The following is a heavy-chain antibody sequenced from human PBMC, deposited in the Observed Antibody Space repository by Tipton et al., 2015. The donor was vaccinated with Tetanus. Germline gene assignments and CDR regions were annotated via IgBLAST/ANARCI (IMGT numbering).Heavy chain of an antibody. CDR2: TYHTGGT. D-gene: IGHD6-19*01. J-gene: IGHJ5*02. Sequence: TLSLTCAVSGVSIRNGGYSWNWIRQPAGKGLEWIGYTYHTGGTYYNPSLKSRVTISVDTSKNQFSLNLTSVTAADTAMYYCAILPKHWLAPRGAPWGQGILVTVS. CDR1: GVSIRNGGYS. V-gene: IGHV4-30-2*01. CDR3: AILPKHWLAPRGAP.